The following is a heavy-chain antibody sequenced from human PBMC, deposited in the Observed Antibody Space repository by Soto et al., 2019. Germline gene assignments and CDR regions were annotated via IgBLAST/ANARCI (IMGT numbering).Heavy chain of an antibody. V-gene: IGHV4-31*03. J-gene: IGHJ4*02. D-gene: IGHD6-13*01. Sequence: QVQLQESGPGLVKPSQTLSLTCSVSGGSISSGGYYWTWIRQHPGKGLEWIGYIHHIGSTFYNPSLKSRVGIAVDTSRNRFSLRLSSVTAADTAVYYCAREASATGLLNAFDYWGQGALVTVSS. CDR2: IHHIGST. CDR3: AREASATGLLNAFDY. CDR1: GGSISSGGYY.